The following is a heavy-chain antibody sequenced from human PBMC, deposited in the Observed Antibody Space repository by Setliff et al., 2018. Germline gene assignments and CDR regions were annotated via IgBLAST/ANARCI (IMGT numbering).Heavy chain of an antibody. D-gene: IGHD3-3*01. CDR2: FHTGGST. V-gene: IGHV4-61*09. J-gene: IGHJ5*02. CDR1: GDSISIGSYY. CDR3: ARAGPTVTFFRVLVISWWDP. Sequence: SETLSLTCTVSGDSISIGSYYWTWIRQPAGKGLEWIGHFHTGGSTNYNRSLRSRVSISVDTSKNQFSLKLSSVTAADTATCYCARAGPTVTFFRVLVISWWDPWGQGSLVTVSS.